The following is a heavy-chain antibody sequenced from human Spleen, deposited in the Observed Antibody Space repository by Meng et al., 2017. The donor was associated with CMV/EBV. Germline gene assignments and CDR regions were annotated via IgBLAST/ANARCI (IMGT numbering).Heavy chain of an antibody. V-gene: IGHV4-31*02. CDR2: IYYRGKT. CDR3: AREISDTSGYYRYWFFDL. Sequence: ISSAGYYWNWIRQHPGKGLEWIGYIYYRGKTYYNPSLRSRVTVSVDTSMNQFSLRLNSVTAADTAVYYRAREISDTSGYYRYWFFDLWGRGTLVTVSS. J-gene: IGHJ2*01. CDR1: ISSAGYY. D-gene: IGHD3-22*01.